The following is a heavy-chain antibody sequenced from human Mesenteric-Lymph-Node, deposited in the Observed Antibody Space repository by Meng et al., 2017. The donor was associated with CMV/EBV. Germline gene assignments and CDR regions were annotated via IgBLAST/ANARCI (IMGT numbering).Heavy chain of an antibody. D-gene: IGHD5-12*01. CDR1: GGSFRSYA. CDR2: IIPMFGTP. V-gene: IGHV1-69*01. Sequence: KASGGSFRSYAISGVRQAPGQGRKWRGGIIPMFGTPKYAQNFQGRVTITADDSTNTAYMELSSLTSEDTAIYYCARDRQGGYSGYSYWGQGTLVTVSS. CDR3: ARDRQGGYSGYSY. J-gene: IGHJ4*02.